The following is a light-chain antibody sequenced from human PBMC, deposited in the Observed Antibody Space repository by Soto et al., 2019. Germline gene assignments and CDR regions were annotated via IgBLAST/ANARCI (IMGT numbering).Light chain of an antibody. V-gene: IGKV1-39*01. J-gene: IGKJ5*01. CDR3: QQSYSTPIS. Sequence: DIRMTQSPSSLSASVGDTVTITCRASQSISSHLNWYQQKPGKAPNLLMYTASNLQSGVPSRFSGSGSGTDFTLTISSLQPEDSATYYCQQSYSTPISFGQGTRLEIK. CDR1: QSISSH. CDR2: TAS.